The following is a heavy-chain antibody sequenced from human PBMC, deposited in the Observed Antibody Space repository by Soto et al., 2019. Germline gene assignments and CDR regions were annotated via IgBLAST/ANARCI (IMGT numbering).Heavy chain of an antibody. D-gene: IGHD3-10*01. J-gene: IGHJ4*02. CDR1: GGSISSYY. Sequence: SSETLSLTCTVSGGSISSYYWSWIRQPPGKGLEWIGYIYYSGSTNYNPSLKSRVTISVDTSKNQFSLKLSSVTAADTAVYYCARLYGSGSYYPYYFEYWGQGTLVTVSS. V-gene: IGHV4-59*01. CDR3: ARLYGSGSYYPYYFEY. CDR2: IYYSGST.